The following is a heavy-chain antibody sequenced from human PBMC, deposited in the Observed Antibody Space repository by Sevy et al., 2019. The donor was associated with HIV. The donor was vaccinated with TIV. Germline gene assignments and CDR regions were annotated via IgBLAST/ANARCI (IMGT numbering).Heavy chain of an antibody. CDR2: ISASGYST. D-gene: IGHD3-22*01. J-gene: IGHJ4*02. Sequence: GGSLRLSCAASGIAFSTYAMFWVRQAPGKGLEWVSSISASGYSTYYADSVKGRFTLSRDNSRNTLALQMNSLRADDTAVYYFAKDFSDVYYYDSSATVDYWGQGTLVTVSS. V-gene: IGHV3-23*01. CDR1: GIAFSTYA. CDR3: AKDFSDVYYYDSSATVDY.